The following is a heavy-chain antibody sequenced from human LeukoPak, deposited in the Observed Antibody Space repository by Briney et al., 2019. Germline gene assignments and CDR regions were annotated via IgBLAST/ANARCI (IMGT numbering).Heavy chain of an antibody. D-gene: IGHD2-2*01. CDR1: GYTFSDFG. Sequence: GASVKVSCKASGYTFSDFGISWVRQAPGQGLEWMGWISANNGNTNYAQKLQGRVTMTTDTSTSTAYMELRSLRSDDTAVYYCAREIPYPDCTSSGCYGPWDYWGQGTLVTVSS. J-gene: IGHJ4*02. CDR2: ISANNGNT. CDR3: AREIPYPDCTSSGCYGPWDY. V-gene: IGHV1-18*01.